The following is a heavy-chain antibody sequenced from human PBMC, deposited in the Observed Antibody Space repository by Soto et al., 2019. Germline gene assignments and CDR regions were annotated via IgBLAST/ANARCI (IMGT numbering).Heavy chain of an antibody. Sequence: LCLPKTVSWGKSISLGYYWSIKHQNPGKGLEWIGYIYYSGSTYYNPSLKSRVTISVDTSKNQFSLKLSSVTAADTAVYYCARGRADRIALINCFDPWGQGTLVTVSS. J-gene: IGHJ5*02. CDR2: IYYSGST. CDR3: ARGRADRIALINCFDP. V-gene: IGHV4-31*02. CDR1: WGKSISLGYY. D-gene: IGHD2-15*01.